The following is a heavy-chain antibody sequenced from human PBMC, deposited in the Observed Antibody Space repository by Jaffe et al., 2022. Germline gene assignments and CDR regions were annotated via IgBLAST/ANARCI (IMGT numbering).Heavy chain of an antibody. CDR3: ARLSFPYYDFWSGWYYFDY. D-gene: IGHD3-3*01. V-gene: IGHV4-39*01. CDR2: IYYSGST. J-gene: IGHJ4*02. Sequence: QLQLQESGPGLVKPSETLSLTCTVSGGSISSSSYYWGWIRQPPGKGLEWIGSIYYSGSTYYNPSLKSRVTISVDTSKNQFSLKLSSVTAADTAVYYCARLSFPYYDFWSGWYYFDYWGQGTLVTVSS. CDR1: GGSISSSSYY.